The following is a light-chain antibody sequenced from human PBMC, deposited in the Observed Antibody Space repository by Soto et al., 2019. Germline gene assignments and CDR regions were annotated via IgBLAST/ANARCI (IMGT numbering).Light chain of an antibody. CDR2: DAS. Sequence: DIQLTQTLKTLSASVGDEVTITCRASQTISRWLAWYQQKPGRAPKLLIYDASTLESGVPSRFSGSGSETEFTLTISRLQPDDFATDSGLSRAFGQGRRLEIK. CDR3: LSRA. CDR1: QTISRW. J-gene: IGKJ5*01. V-gene: IGKV1-5*01.